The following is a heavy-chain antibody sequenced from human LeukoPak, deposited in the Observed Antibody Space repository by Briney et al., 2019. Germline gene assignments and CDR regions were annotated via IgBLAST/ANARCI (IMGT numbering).Heavy chain of an antibody. V-gene: IGHV3-7*01. CDR1: GFTFSSYW. Sequence: GGSLRLSCAASGFTFSSYWMSWVRQAPGKGLEWVANIKQDGSEKYYVDSVKGRFTISRDNAKTSLYLQMDSLRAEDTAVYYCARDVDSYGACFDYWGQGTLVTVSS. J-gene: IGHJ4*02. CDR3: ARDVDSYGACFDY. CDR2: IKQDGSEK. D-gene: IGHD4-17*01.